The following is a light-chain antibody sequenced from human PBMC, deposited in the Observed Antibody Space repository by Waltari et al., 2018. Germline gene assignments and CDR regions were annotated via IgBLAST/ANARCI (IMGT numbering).Light chain of an antibody. CDR2: GAS. CDR3: QHYASSPGS. J-gene: IGKJ1*01. V-gene: IGKV3-20*01. CDR1: QTVSSGH. Sequence: EIVLTQSPGTLSLSPAERAALPCRASQTVSSGHLAWYQLKAGQAPRLLIYGASSRAADIPDRFSGSGSGTDFTLTISRLEPEDFALYYCQHYASSPGSFGQGTKVEI.